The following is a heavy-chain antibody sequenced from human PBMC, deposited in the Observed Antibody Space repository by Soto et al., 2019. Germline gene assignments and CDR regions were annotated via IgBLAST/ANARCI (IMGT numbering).Heavy chain of an antibody. J-gene: IGHJ4*01. CDR3: AIVEFGRLGAY. V-gene: IGHV4-4*02. D-gene: IGHD3-10*01. CDR2: IHHRGSA. CDR1: GGSISSDSW. Sequence: SETLSLTCAVSGGSISSDSWWSWVRQPPGKGLEWIGEIHHRGSANYDPSLKSRVTLALDKSKNQFSLKLTSVTAADTALYYSAIVEFGRLGAYWGQGTPVTVSS.